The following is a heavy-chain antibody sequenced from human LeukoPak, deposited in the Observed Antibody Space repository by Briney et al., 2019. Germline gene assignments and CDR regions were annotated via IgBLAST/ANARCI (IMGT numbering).Heavy chain of an antibody. D-gene: IGHD6-13*01. CDR1: GFTFSNYG. CDR3: AKSRYSNQIYYYYYGMDV. Sequence: GGSLRLSCAASGFTFSNYGMHWVRQAPGKGLEWVSAISGSGGSTYYADSVKGRFTISRDNSKNTLYLQMNSLRAEDTAVYYCAKSRYSNQIYYYYYGMDVWGQGTTVTVSS. V-gene: IGHV3-23*01. CDR2: ISGSGGST. J-gene: IGHJ6*02.